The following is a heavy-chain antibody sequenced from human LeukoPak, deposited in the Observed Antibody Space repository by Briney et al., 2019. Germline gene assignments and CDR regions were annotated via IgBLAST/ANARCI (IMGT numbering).Heavy chain of an antibody. CDR2: IYTSGST. CDR3: ARVTPAPGYNWKSNHLAYYYCYGMDI. Sequence: SQTLSLTCTVSGGSISSGSYYWSWIRQPAGKGLEWIGRIYTSGSTNYNPSLKSRVTISVDTSKNQFSLKLSSVTAADTAVYYCARVTPAPGYNWKSNHLAYYYCYGMDIWGQGTTVTVSS. CDR1: GGSISSGSYY. J-gene: IGHJ6*02. V-gene: IGHV4-61*02. D-gene: IGHD1-20*01.